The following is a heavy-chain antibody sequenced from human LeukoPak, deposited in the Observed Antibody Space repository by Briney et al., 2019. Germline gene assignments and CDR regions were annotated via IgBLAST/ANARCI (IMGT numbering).Heavy chain of an antibody. CDR1: GLTFSTYG. V-gene: IGHV3-30*03. D-gene: IGHD3-10*01. CDR3: ARDLSPVVRASPMGY. CDR2: ITYDGYYK. J-gene: IGHJ4*02. Sequence: PGTSLRLSCAASGLTFSTYGMHWVRQAPGKGLEWVALITYDGYYKYHSDSVKGRFTISSDTSKNTLSLQMNSLRAEDTAVYYCARDLSPVVRASPMGYWGQGTLVTVSS.